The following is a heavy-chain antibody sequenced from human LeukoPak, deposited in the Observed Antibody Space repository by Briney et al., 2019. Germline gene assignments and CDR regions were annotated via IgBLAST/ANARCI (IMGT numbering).Heavy chain of an antibody. V-gene: IGHV3-23*01. CDR3: AKRPLGSSYYFDY. D-gene: IGHD1-26*01. Sequence: PGTSLRLSCTASGFAFRNYGLYWVRQAPGKGLEWVSTISAGGGSTNYADSVKGRFTISRDNSKNTLYLQMNSLRAEDTAVYYCAKRPLGSSYYFDYWGQGTLVTVSS. CDR1: GFAFRNYG. J-gene: IGHJ4*02. CDR2: ISAGGGST.